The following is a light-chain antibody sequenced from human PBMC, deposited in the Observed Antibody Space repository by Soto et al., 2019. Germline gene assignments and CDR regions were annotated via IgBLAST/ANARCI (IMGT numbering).Light chain of an antibody. CDR2: DVS. V-gene: IGLV2-11*01. CDR1: SSDVGGYNY. Sequence: QSVLTQPRSVSGSPGQSGTISCTGTSSDVGGYNYVSWYQQHPGKAPKLMIYDVSKRPSGVPDRFSGSKSGNTASLTISGFQAEDEADYYCCSYAGTYTLVFGGGTKLTVL. J-gene: IGLJ2*01. CDR3: CSYAGTYTLV.